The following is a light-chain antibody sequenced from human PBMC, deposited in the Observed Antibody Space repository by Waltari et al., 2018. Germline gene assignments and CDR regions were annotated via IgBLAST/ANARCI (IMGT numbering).Light chain of an antibody. CDR1: QRISSY. Sequence: DIQMTQSPSSLSASVGDSVTIACRASQRISSYLNWYQQKPGQAPKLLIYAASSLESGVPSRFSGSGFGTDFTLTSNSLQPEDFAVYYCQQTYSNFRTFGQGTKVDVK. J-gene: IGKJ1*01. V-gene: IGKV1-39*01. CDR2: AAS. CDR3: QQTYSNFRT.